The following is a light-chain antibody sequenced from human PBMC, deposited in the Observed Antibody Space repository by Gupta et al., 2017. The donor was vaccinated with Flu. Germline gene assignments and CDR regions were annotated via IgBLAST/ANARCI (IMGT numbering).Light chain of an antibody. CDR1: NSNIENNA. CDR3: AAWDDILNGVV. V-gene: IGLV1-36*01. CDR2: YDD. Sequence: QSVLTQPASVSEARRQRLTISCSGSNSNIENNAVSWYQQFPGKAPNLLIYYDDLLPSGVSDRFSVSKSGTSASLSISGLQSEDEADYYCAAWDDILNGVVFGGGTKLTVL. J-gene: IGLJ3*02.